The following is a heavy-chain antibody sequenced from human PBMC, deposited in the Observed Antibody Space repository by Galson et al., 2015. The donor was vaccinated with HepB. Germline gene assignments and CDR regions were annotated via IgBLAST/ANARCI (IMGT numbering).Heavy chain of an antibody. CDR2: IDPSDSYT. V-gene: IGHV5-10-1*01. D-gene: IGHD3-10*01. CDR1: GYSFTSYW. Sequence: QSGAEVKKPGESLRISCKGSGYSFTSYWISWVRQMPGKGLEWMGRIDPSDSYTNYSPSFQGHVTISADKSISTAYLQWSSLKASDTAMYYCALLLWFGELPSPQYYYYGMDVWGQGTTVTVSS. J-gene: IGHJ6*02. CDR3: ALLLWFGELPSPQYYYYGMDV.